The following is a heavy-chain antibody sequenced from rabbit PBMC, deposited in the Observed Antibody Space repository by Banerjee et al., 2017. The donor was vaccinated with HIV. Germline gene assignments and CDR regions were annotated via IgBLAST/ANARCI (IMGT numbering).Heavy chain of an antibody. CDR2: IDAGSSGST. Sequence: QSLEESGGDLVKPGASLTLTCTASGFSFSSSYWICWVRQAPGKGLELIGCIDAGSSGSTYYASWAKGRFTISKTSSTTVTLQMTSLTAADTATYFCARDRGYAGGAYERIYYFNLWGQGTLVTVS. CDR1: GFSFSSSYW. CDR3: ARDRGYAGGAYERIYYFNL. D-gene: IGHD4-2*01. V-gene: IGHV1S40*01. J-gene: IGHJ4*01.